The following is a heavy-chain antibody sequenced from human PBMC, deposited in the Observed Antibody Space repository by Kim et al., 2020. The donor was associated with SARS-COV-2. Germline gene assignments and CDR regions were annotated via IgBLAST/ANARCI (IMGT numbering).Heavy chain of an antibody. CDR3: AHRRGLVGAYDY. J-gene: IGHJ4*02. D-gene: IGHD1-26*01. V-gene: IGHV2-5*01. Sequence: RCSPSLKSRLTITKDTSKNQVVLTMTNMDPVDTATYYCAHRRGLVGAYDYWGQGTLVTVSS.